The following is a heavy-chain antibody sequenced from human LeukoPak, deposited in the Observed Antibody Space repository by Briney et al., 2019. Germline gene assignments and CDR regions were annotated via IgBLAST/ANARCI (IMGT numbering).Heavy chain of an antibody. J-gene: IGHJ4*02. Sequence: SVKVSCKASGGTFSSYAISWVRQAPGQGLELMGGIIPIFGTANYEQKFQGRVTITADESTSTAYMELSSLRSEDTAVYYCAGGRDGSGSYYPSVGSFDYWGQGTLVTVSS. V-gene: IGHV1-69*01. CDR1: GGTFSSYA. D-gene: IGHD3-10*01. CDR2: IIPIFGTA. CDR3: AGGRDGSGSYYPSVGSFDY.